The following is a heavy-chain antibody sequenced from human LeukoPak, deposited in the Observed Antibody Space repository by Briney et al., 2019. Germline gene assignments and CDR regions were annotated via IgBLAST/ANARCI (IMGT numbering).Heavy chain of an antibody. CDR3: ASGFIVGATNFDY. D-gene: IGHD1-26*01. CDR1: GYTFTGYD. V-gene: IGHV1-8*01. CDR2: MNPNSGNT. J-gene: IGHJ4*02. Sequence: ASVKVSCKASGYTFTGYDINWVRQATGQGLEWMGWMNPNSGNTGYAQKFQGRVTMTRNTSISTAYMELSSLRSEDTAVYYCASGFIVGATNFDYWGQGTLVTVSS.